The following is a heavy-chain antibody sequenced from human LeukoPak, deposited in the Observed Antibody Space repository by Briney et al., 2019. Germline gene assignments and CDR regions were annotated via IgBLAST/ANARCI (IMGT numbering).Heavy chain of an antibody. Sequence: ASVKVSCKASGGTFSSYAISWVRQAPGQGLEWMGRIIPILGIANYAQKFQGRVTITADKPTSTAYMELSSLRSEDTAVYYCARDPQDTANFDYWGQGTLVTVSS. V-gene: IGHV1-69*04. J-gene: IGHJ4*02. CDR1: GGTFSSYA. CDR3: ARDPQDTANFDY. CDR2: IIPILGIA. D-gene: IGHD5-18*01.